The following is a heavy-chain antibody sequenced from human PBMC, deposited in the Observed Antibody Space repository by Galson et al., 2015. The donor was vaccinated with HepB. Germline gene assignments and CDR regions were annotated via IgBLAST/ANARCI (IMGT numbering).Heavy chain of an antibody. CDR1: GFTFSSYS. CDR3: ASGGYGSGTDWFDP. CDR2: ISSSSSTI. Sequence: SLRLSCAASGFTFSSYSMNWVRQAPGKGLEWVSYISSSSSTIYYADSVKGRFTISRDNAKNSLYLQMNSLRAEDTAVYYCASGGYGSGTDWFDPWGQGTLVTVSS. J-gene: IGHJ5*02. D-gene: IGHD3-10*01. V-gene: IGHV3-48*04.